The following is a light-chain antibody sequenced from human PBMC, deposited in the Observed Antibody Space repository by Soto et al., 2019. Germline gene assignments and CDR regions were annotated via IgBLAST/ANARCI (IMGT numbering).Light chain of an antibody. V-gene: IGKV3-11*01. CDR3: QQYNNWPTWT. CDR1: QSISTY. Sequence: ETVLTQSPVTLSLSPWERATLSCRASQSISTYLAWYQQKPGQAPRLLIYGASIRATDIPDRFSGSGSGTDFTLTISRLEPEDFALYYCQQYNNWPTWTFGQGTKVDIK. CDR2: GAS. J-gene: IGKJ1*01.